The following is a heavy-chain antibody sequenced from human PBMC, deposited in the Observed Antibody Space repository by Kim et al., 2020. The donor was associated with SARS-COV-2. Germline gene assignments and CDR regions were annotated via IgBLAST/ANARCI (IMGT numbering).Heavy chain of an antibody. V-gene: IGHV3-33*05. Sequence: GGSLRLSCAASGFTFRSYGIHWVRQAPGKGLEWVAIISYDGTYKYYADSVKGRFTISRDNSKNTLYLQMNSLRPEDTAVYYCARVGYSNSWGPDYWGQGTLVTVS. J-gene: IGHJ4*02. D-gene: IGHD6-13*01. CDR2: ISYDGTYK. CDR1: GFTFRSYG. CDR3: ARVGYSNSWGPDY.